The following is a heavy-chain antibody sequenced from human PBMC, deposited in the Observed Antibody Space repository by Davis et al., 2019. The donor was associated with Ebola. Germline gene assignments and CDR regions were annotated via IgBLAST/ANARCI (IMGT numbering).Heavy chain of an antibody. D-gene: IGHD3-3*01. J-gene: IGHJ6*02. V-gene: IGHV4-59*08. CDR3: ARHGSGYGMDV. CDR1: GGSISSYY. CDR2: IYYSGST. Sequence: GSLRLSCTVSGGSISSYYWSWIRQPPGKGLEWIGYIYYSGSTNYNPPLKSRVTISVDTSKNQFSLKLSSVTAADTAVYYCARHGSGYGMDVWGQGTTVTVSS.